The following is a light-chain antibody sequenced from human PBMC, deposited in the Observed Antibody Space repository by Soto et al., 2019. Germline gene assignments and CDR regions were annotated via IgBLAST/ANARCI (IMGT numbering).Light chain of an antibody. V-gene: IGKV3-20*01. CDR1: RSVSSTY. Sequence: DIVLTQSPGTLPLSPGERATLSCRASRSVSSTYLAWYQHKPGQAPRLLIYGTSSRATGIPDRFSGSGSGTDFSLTISRLEPEDFAVYYCHQYGGSPGTFGGGTKVEIK. CDR2: GTS. J-gene: IGKJ4*01. CDR3: HQYGGSPGT.